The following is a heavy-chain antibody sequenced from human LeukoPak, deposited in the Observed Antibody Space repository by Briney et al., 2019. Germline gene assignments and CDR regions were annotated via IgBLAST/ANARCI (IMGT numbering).Heavy chain of an antibody. CDR3: VKLRGLGVVPGDT. D-gene: IGHD2-2*01. J-gene: IGHJ5*02. CDR2: IWFDGNSK. V-gene: IGHV3-33*03. CDR1: GFTFSSFG. Sequence: GGSLRLSCAAPGFTFSSFGMHWVRQAPGKGLEWVAVIWFDGNSKYYADSVKGRFTISRDNSKNTLYLQMNSLRAEDTAVYYCVKLRGLGVVPGDTWGLGTLVTVSS.